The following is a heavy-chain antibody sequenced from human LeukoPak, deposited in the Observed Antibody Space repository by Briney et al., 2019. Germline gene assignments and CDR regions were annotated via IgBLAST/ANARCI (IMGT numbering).Heavy chain of an antibody. Sequence: GGSLRLSCAASGFTFTSYAMHWVRQAPGKGLEWVAFISYDGSNKYYADSVKGRFTISRDNSKNTLYLQMNSLRAEDTAVYYCAKDYVWGSYRYLDYWGQGTLVTVSS. CDR2: ISYDGSNK. CDR3: AKDYVWGSYRYLDY. V-gene: IGHV3-30*04. CDR1: GFTFTSYA. D-gene: IGHD3-16*02. J-gene: IGHJ4*02.